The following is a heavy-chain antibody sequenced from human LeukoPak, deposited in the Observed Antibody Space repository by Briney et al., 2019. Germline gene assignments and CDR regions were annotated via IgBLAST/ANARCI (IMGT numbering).Heavy chain of an antibody. CDR1: GFTFNNAW. Sequence: GGSLRLSCAASGFTFNNAWLNWVRQATGKGLEWVSYISSIGATIYYADSVKGRFTISRDNAKNSLFLQMNSLRAEDTAVYYCARGPYKYVISANPDYWGQGTLVTVSS. V-gene: IGHV3-48*01. CDR3: ARGPYKYVISANPDY. D-gene: IGHD1-1*01. CDR2: ISSIGATI. J-gene: IGHJ4*02.